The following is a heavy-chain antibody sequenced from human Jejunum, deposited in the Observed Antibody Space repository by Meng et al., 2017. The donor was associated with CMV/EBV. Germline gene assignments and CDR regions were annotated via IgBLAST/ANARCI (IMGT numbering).Heavy chain of an antibody. CDR2: IYRDGKT. J-gene: IGHJ4*02. CDR1: VFTGSSKF. D-gene: IGHD6-6*01. Sequence: CAAPVFTGSSKFMSWVRQAPGKGLEGVSVIYRDGKTYYADSVKGRFTISRDNSKNTLYLQMNSLRAEDTAVYYCARWYNSSSGFDYWGQGALVTVSS. V-gene: IGHV3-53*01. CDR3: ARWYNSSSGFDY.